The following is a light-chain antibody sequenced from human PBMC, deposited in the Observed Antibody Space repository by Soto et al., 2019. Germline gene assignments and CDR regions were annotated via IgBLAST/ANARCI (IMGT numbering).Light chain of an antibody. CDR3: QQYGRTLWT. CDR2: SVS. CDR1: QPVSSDF. Sequence: EVVLTQSPGALSLSPGDRATLSCRASQPVSSDFLAWYQHKPGQAPRLLIYSVSNRATGIPDRFSGSGSGTAFTLTISRLEPEDFAVYYCQQYGRTLWTFGQGTKVEIK. J-gene: IGKJ1*01. V-gene: IGKV3-20*01.